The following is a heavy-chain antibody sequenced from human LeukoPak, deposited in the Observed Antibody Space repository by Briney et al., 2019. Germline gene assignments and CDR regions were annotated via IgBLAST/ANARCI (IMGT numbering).Heavy chain of an antibody. CDR3: ARGGRDCSGGTCYRWFDP. V-gene: IGHV1-8*03. J-gene: IGHJ5*02. CDR2: MNPNSGNT. D-gene: IGHD2-15*01. CDR1: GYTFTSYD. Sequence: ASVKVSCKAAGYTFTSYDINWVRQATGQGPEWMGWMNPNSGNTGYAQKFQGRVTISRNSSTNTAYMELSSLRPEDTAGYYCARGGRDCSGGTCYRWFDPWGQGTLVTVSS.